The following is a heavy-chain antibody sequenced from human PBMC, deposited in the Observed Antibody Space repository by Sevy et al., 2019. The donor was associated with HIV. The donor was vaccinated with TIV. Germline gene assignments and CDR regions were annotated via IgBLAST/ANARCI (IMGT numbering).Heavy chain of an antibody. Sequence: SDTLSLTCTVSGGSISSSSYYWGWIRQPPGKGLEWIGSIYYSGSTYYNPSLKSRVTISVDTSKNQFSLKLSSVTAADTAVYYCARHLAASLNYDFWSGYYWDHYYYYGMDVWGQGTTVTVSS. CDR1: GGSISSSSYY. CDR3: ARHLAASLNYDFWSGYYWDHYYYYGMDV. CDR2: IYYSGST. V-gene: IGHV4-39*01. J-gene: IGHJ6*02. D-gene: IGHD3-3*01.